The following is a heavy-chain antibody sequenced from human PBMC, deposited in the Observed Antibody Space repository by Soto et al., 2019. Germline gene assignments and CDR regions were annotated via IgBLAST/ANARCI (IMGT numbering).Heavy chain of an antibody. CDR1: GFTFSTYW. V-gene: IGHV3-74*01. Sequence: GGSLRLSCVASGFTFSTYWMHWVRQAPGKGLVWVSRVDSGGSSTNYADSVKGRFTISRDNAKNTLYLQMSSLRAEDTGVYYCARDNWNSYWGKGTTVTVSS. J-gene: IGHJ6*04. D-gene: IGHD1-1*01. CDR3: ARDNWNSY. CDR2: VDSGGSST.